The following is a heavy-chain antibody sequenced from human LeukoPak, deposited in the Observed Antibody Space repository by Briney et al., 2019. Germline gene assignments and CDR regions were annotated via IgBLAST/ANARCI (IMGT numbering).Heavy chain of an antibody. V-gene: IGHV4-59*12. Sequence: SETLSLTCAVFGGSFSGYYWSWIRQPPGKGLEWIGYIYNSGSTNYNPSLKSRVTISVDTSKNQFSLKLSSVTAADTAVYYCAEMTTVTKFGAFDIWGQGTMVTVSS. CDR3: AEMTTVTKFGAFDI. J-gene: IGHJ3*02. CDR1: GGSFSGYY. CDR2: IYNSGST. D-gene: IGHD4-17*01.